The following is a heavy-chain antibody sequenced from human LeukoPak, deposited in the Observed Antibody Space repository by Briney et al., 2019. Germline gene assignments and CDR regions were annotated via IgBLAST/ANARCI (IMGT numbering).Heavy chain of an antibody. J-gene: IGHJ3*01. D-gene: IGHD3/OR15-3a*01. Sequence: ASVKVSCVDPRYSPTVASLCSVCQAPGQGLEWMGWINPNSGDTNYAQKFQGRVTMTRDTSITTAYMELSRLRSDDTAMYYCAIKVTFLDPFDVWGQGTVVTVSS. CDR3: AIKVTFLDPFDV. CDR1: RYSPTVAS. CDR2: INPNSGDT. V-gene: IGHV1-2*02.